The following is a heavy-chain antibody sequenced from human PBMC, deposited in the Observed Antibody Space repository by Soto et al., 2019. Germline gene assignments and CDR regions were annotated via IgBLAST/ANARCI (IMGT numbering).Heavy chain of an antibody. D-gene: IGHD1-26*01. J-gene: IGHJ6*02. Sequence: QVQLVESGGGVVQPGRSLRLSCVASGFTFSSYAMHWVRQAPGKGLEWVAVISYDGSNKYYADSVKGRFTISRDKSKNTLDMQMNRLGAEDTAGYYCARSGNVGFMDVWGQGTTVNVSS. CDR3: ARSGNVGFMDV. V-gene: IGHV3-30-3*01. CDR2: ISYDGSNK. CDR1: GFTFSSYA.